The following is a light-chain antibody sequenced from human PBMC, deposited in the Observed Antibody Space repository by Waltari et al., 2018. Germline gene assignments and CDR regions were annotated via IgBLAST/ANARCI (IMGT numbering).Light chain of an antibody. V-gene: IGLV2-8*01. CDR3: SSYAGSNKLI. CDR2: EVD. Sequence: QSALTQPPSASGSPGQTVIIFCTGPSSDIGAYKDVPGYQQIPGRAPALIIYEVDRRPPGVPDRFSGSKSGNTASLTVSGLQTEDEGDYYCSSYAGSNKLIFGGVTKLTVL. CDR1: SSDIGAYKD. J-gene: IGLJ2*01.